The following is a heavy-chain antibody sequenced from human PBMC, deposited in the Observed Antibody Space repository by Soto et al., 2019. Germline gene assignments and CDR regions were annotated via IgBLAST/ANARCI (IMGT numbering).Heavy chain of an antibody. V-gene: IGHV3-23*01. CDR3: ARGWNYFDY. CDR1: GFTFSRYD. J-gene: IGHJ4*02. Sequence: EVQVLESGGGLVQPGGSLRLSCVASGFTFSRYDMTWVRQAPGKGLEWVSGISGSGGGTYYADSVKGRFTISRDNSKNTLDLQMNSLRAEETAVYYCARGWNYFDYWGQGTLVTVSS. D-gene: IGHD6-19*01. CDR2: ISGSGGGT.